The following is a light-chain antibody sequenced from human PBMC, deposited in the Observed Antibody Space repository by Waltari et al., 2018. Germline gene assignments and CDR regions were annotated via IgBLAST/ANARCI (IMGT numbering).Light chain of an antibody. J-gene: IGLJ3*02. CDR2: ENN. CDR3: SAWDSSLNTWA. V-gene: IGLV1-40*01. Sequence: QSVLTQPPSASGAPGQRVTISCTGRTSNIGAGYYVSWYQQFPGTAPKLLIYENNKRPSGVSDRFSGSKSGASGSLTITGLQSEDEADYSCSAWDSSLNTWAFGGGTRLTVL. CDR1: TSNIGAGYY.